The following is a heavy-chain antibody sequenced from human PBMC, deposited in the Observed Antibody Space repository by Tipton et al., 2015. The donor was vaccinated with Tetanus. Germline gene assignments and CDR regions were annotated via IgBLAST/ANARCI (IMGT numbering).Heavy chain of an antibody. D-gene: IGHD2/OR15-2a*01. V-gene: IGHV3-7*01. CDR1: GFTFSSYS. J-gene: IGHJ4*02. CDR2: IKEDGSEM. Sequence: SLRLSCEGSGFTFSSYSMNRVRQAPGKGLEWVANIKEDGSEMYYADSVKGRFTISRDNARNSLSVHMNSLTAEDTAVYYCARLRVYCSTACYSREDYWGQGTLVTVSS. CDR3: ARLRVYCSTACYSREDY.